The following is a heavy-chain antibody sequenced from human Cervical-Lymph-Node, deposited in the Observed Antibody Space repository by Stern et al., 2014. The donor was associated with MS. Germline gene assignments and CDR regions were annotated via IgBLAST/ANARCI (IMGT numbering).Heavy chain of an antibody. CDR1: GFVFRRYA. V-gene: IGHV3-30*04. Sequence: VHLVESGGGVVQPGRSLRLSCAASGFVFRRYALHWVRQAPGKGLEWVALISYDGRDKYYTDSVNGRFTVSRDNSNNTVDLEMNSLRLEDTAVYYCAKGGSGSYLDWGQGSLVTVSS. CDR2: ISYDGRDK. D-gene: IGHD1-26*01. J-gene: IGHJ4*02. CDR3: AKGGSGSYLD.